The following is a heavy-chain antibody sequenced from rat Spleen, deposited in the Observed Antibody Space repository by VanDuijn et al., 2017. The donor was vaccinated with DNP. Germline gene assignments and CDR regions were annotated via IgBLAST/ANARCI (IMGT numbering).Heavy chain of an antibody. D-gene: IGHD1-1*01. V-gene: IGHV5S10*01. CDR3: ATHMDTTVVTAFDY. CDR2: IIYDGSRT. J-gene: IGHJ2*01. Sequence: EVQLVESGGGLVQPGRSLKLSCAASGFTFSDYNMAWVRQAPKKGLEWVATIIYDGSRTYYRDSVKGRFTISRDNAKSTLYLQMDSLRSEDTATYYCATHMDTTVVTAFDYWGQGVMVTVSS. CDR1: GFTFSDYN.